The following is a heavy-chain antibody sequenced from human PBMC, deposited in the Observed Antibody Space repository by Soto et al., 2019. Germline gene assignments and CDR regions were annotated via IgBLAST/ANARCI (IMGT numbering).Heavy chain of an antibody. D-gene: IGHD2-15*01. CDR3: ARGFSVVVDARPVYYYYTAV. CDR2: INHSGST. J-gene: IGHJ6*03. V-gene: IGHV4-34*01. Sequence: RKGLEWIGEINHSGSTNYNPSLKSRVTISVDTSKNQFSLKLSSVTAADTAVYYCARGFSVVVDARPVYYYYTAVWGKGTTVTVTS.